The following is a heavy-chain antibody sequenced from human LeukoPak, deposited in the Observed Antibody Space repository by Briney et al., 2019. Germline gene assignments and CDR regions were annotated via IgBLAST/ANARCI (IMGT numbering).Heavy chain of an antibody. CDR2: INPRGGNT. Sequence: ASVKLSCKSSVYTFTTHYIHWVRLAPGQGPGWMGIINPRGGNTNYAQKFKGRVTMTRDTSTSTVYLELSSLRSEDTAVYYCGRDFFNLISEYWGQGTLVTVSS. CDR1: VYTFTTHY. D-gene: IGHD3-3*01. J-gene: IGHJ4*02. V-gene: IGHV1-46*01. CDR3: GRDFFNLISEY.